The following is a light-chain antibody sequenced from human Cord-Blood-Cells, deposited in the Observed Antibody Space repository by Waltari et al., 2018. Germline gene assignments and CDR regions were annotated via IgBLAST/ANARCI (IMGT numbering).Light chain of an antibody. CDR2: WAS. CDR1: QSVLYSSNNKNY. J-gene: IGKJ1*01. Sequence: DIVMTQSPDSLAVSLGGRATIPCTFSQSVLYSSNNKNYLAWYQQKPGQPPKLLIYWASTRESGVPDRFSGSGSGTDFTLTISSLQAEDVAVYYCQQYYSTPRTFGQGTKVEIK. V-gene: IGKV4-1*01. CDR3: QQYYSTPRT.